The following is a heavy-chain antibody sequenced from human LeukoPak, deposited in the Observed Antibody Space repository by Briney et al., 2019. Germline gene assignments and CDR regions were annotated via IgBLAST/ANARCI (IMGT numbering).Heavy chain of an antibody. V-gene: IGHV3-7*01. Sequence: GGSLRLSCAASGFTFSSYWMSWVRQAPGKGLEWVANIKQDGSEKYYADSVKGRFTISRDNAKNSLYLQMNSLRAEDTAVYYCARANRGYDILTGSQYNWFDPWGQGTLVTVSS. CDR2: IKQDGSEK. J-gene: IGHJ5*02. CDR3: ARANRGYDILTGSQYNWFDP. D-gene: IGHD3-9*01. CDR1: GFTFSSYW.